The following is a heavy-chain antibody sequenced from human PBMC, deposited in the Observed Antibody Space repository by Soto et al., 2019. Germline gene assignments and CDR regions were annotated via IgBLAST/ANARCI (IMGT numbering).Heavy chain of an antibody. D-gene: IGHD3-3*01. Sequence: QVQLVQSGAEVKKPGSSVRVSCKASGGTLNNYAINWVRQAPGQGLEWMGGILPVSAPPDYAQKFQGRVSITADHSTSTVYMELSRLNSDDTAVYFCATDSNYDVSNSFWGQGTLVTVSS. CDR1: GGTLNNYA. CDR2: ILPVSAPP. CDR3: ATDSNYDVSNSF. J-gene: IGHJ4*02. V-gene: IGHV1-69*01.